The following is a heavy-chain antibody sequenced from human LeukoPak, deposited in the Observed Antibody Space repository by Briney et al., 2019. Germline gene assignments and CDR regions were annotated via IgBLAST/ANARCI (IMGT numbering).Heavy chain of an antibody. CDR3: AKDRGSGWYGFDY. J-gene: IGHJ4*02. Sequence: PGGSLRLSCAASGFTFSDYYVSWIRQAPGKALEWVSYVSSGSSTIYYADSVKGRFTVSRDNGKRSLYLHMNSLRAEDTAVYYCAKDRGSGWYGFDYWGQGTLVTVSS. D-gene: IGHD6-19*01. CDR2: VSSGSSTI. CDR1: GFTFSDYY. V-gene: IGHV3-11*01.